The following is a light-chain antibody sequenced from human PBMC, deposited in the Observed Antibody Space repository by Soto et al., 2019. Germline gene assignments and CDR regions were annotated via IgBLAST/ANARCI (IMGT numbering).Light chain of an antibody. J-gene: IGKJ2*01. V-gene: IGKV4-1*01. CDR1: QSVLYSSNNKNY. Sequence: DIVMTQSPDSLAVSLGERATVNCRSSQSVLYSSNNKNYLAWYQQKPGQPPKLLIYWASTRESGVPDRFSGSGSGTDFTLTISSLQAEDVAVYYCQQYYSTLRGFGQGTKLAIK. CDR3: QQYYSTLRG. CDR2: WAS.